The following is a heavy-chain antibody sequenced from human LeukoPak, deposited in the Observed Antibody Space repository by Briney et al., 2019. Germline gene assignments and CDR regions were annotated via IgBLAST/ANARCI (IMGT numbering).Heavy chain of an antibody. J-gene: IGHJ4*02. D-gene: IGHD1-1*01. CDR3: APTGTTGFGYFDY. Sequence: GGSLRLSCAASGFTFSTYGMHWVRQAPGKGLEWVAFIQYDGSNKYSADSVKGRFTISRDNSKNTLYLQMNSLRAEGTAVYYCAPTGTTGFGYFDYWGQGTLVTVSS. V-gene: IGHV3-30*02. CDR2: IQYDGSNK. CDR1: GFTFSTYG.